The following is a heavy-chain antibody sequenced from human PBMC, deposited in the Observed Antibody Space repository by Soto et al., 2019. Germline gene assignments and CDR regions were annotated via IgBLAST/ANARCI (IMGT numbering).Heavy chain of an antibody. D-gene: IGHD2-2*01. CDR3: AKAGCSSTSCYFFDY. Sequence: PGGSLRLSCAASGFTFSSYAMSWVRQAPGKGLEWVSAISGSGGSTYYADTVKGRFTISRDNSKNTLYLQMNSLRAEDTAVYYFAKAGCSSTSCYFFDYWGQGTLVTVSS. CDR1: GFTFSSYA. V-gene: IGHV3-23*01. CDR2: ISGSGGST. J-gene: IGHJ4*02.